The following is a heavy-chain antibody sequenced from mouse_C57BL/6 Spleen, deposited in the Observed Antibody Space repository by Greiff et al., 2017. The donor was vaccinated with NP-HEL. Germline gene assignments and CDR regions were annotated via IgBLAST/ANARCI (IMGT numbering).Heavy chain of an antibody. CDR1: GYTFTSYW. CDR3: ARSPYDYDVGFAY. CDR2: IDPSVSYT. J-gene: IGHJ3*01. V-gene: IGHV1-59*01. D-gene: IGHD2-4*01. Sequence: QVQLQQPGAELVRPGTSVKLSCKASGYTFTSYWMHWVKQRPGQGLEWIGVIDPSVSYTNYNQKFKGKATLTVDTSSSTAYMQLSSLTSEDSAVYYCARSPYDYDVGFAYWGQGTLVTVSA.